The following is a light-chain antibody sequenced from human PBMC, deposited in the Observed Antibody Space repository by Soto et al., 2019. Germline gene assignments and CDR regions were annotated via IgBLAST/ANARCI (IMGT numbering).Light chain of an antibody. CDR2: DAS. V-gene: IGKV3-20*01. Sequence: IVLTQSPGTLSLSPGERATLSCRASQTITDNFLAWYQQKPGQAPRLLIYDASNRATGIPDRFTGSGSGTDFTLTISRLEPEDSEVYYCQRYGSSPRAFGQGSKVEIK. CDR3: QRYGSSPRA. CDR1: QTITDNF. J-gene: IGKJ1*01.